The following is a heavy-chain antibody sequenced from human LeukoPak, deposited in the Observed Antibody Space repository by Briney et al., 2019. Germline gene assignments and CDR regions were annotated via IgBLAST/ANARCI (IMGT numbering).Heavy chain of an antibody. J-gene: IGHJ4*02. D-gene: IGHD4-17*01. CDR1: GGSFSGYY. V-gene: IGHV4-34*01. CDR2: INHSGST. Sequence: SETLSLTCAVYGGSFSGYYWSWIRQPPGKGLEWIGEINHSGSTNYNPSLKSRVTISVDTSKNQFSLKLSSVTAADTAVYYCARGHPKEDGSNYGDYSRANFDYWGQGTLVTVSS. CDR3: ARGHPKEDGSNYGDYSRANFDY.